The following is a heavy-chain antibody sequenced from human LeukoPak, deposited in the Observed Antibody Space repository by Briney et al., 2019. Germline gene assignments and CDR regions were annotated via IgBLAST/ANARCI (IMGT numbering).Heavy chain of an antibody. J-gene: IGHJ4*02. Sequence: PSETLSLTCTVSGGSISSSGYYWGWIRQPPGKGLERIGSIYYSGSTYYNPSLKSRVTISVETSKNQFSLKLSSVTAADTAVYYCARHITPVIALLPYHFDYWGQGSLVTVSS. CDR1: GGSISSSGYY. V-gene: IGHV4-39*01. CDR3: ARHITPVIALLPYHFDY. D-gene: IGHD2-21*01. CDR2: IYYSGST.